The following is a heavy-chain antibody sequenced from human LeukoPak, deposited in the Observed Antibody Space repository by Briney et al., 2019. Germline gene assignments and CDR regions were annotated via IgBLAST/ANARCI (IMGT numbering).Heavy chain of an antibody. D-gene: IGHD3-22*01. CDR1: GGSISSYY. Sequence: PSETLSLTCTVSGGSISSYYWSWLRQPPGKGQEWIGYIYYSGSTNYNPSLKSRVTISVDTSKNQFSLKLSSVTAADTAVYYCARHGAMIVVNDAFDIWGQGTMVTVSS. V-gene: IGHV4-59*08. CDR3: ARHGAMIVVNDAFDI. J-gene: IGHJ3*02. CDR2: IYYSGST.